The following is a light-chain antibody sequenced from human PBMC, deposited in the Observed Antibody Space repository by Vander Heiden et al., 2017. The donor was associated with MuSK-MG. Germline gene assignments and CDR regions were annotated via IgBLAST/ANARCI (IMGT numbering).Light chain of an antibody. CDR2: DVS. J-gene: IGLJ1*01. Sequence: QPALTQPASVSGSPGQSIPISCTGTSSDIADFIFVSWYQQHPGKAPKLVIFDVSYRPSEISSRFSGSRSGNTAFLTIAGLQAEDDANYYCSSYTKSLSYVFGPGTKVTVL. CDR1: SSDIADFIF. CDR3: SSYTKSLSYV. V-gene: IGLV2-14*03.